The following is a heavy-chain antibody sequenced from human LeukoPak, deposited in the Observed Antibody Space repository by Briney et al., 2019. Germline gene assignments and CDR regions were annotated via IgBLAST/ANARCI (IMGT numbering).Heavy chain of an antibody. V-gene: IGHV4-30-4*01. Sequence: SETLSLTCTVSGGSISSGDYYWSWIRQPPGKGLEWIGYIYYIGNTFYNPSLKSRVTISVDTSKNKFSLKLSPVTAADTAVYYCASAYCGGDCTPYWYFDLWGRGTLVTVSS. J-gene: IGHJ2*01. CDR2: IYYIGNT. CDR3: ASAYCGGDCTPYWYFDL. CDR1: GGSISSGDYY. D-gene: IGHD2-21*02.